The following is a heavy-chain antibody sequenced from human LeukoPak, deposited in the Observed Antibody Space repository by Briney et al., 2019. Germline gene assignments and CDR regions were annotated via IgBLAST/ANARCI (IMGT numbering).Heavy chain of an antibody. D-gene: IGHD2-8*01. V-gene: IGHV4-59*08. J-gene: IGHJ6*03. Sequence: SETLSLTWTVSGDSISSYYWSWIRQPPGKGLEWIGYVHYSGSSAYIPSLKSRVTMSVDTSKNQFSLSLTSVTAADTALYYCARWYCSNNLCFHMDVWGKGTTVTVFS. CDR3: ARWYCSNNLCFHMDV. CDR2: VHYSGSS. CDR1: GDSISSYY.